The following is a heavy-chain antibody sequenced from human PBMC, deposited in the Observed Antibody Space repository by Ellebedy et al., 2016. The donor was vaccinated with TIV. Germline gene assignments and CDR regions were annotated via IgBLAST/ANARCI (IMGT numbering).Heavy chain of an antibody. Sequence: AASVKVSCKASGYTFTSYYMHWVRQAPGQGLEWMGIINPSGGGTSYAQRFQGRVTMTRDTSTSTVYMELSSLRSEDTAVYYCATVFDGYRGLDYWGQGTLVTVSS. J-gene: IGHJ4*02. V-gene: IGHV1-46*01. CDR3: ATVFDGYRGLDY. CDR2: INPSGGGT. CDR1: GYTFTSYY. D-gene: IGHD5-24*01.